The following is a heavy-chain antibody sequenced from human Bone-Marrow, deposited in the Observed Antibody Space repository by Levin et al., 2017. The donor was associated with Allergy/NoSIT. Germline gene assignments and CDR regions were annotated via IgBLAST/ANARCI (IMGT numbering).Heavy chain of an antibody. J-gene: IGHJ4*02. D-gene: IGHD5-18*01. Sequence: GGSLRLSCAASGFTFSNAWMAWVRQAPGKGLEWVGRIKSKTGGGTTDYAAPVKGRFTISRDDSKNTLHLQMNSLKTEDTAVYYCVLYTSGYFPYWGQGTLVTVSS. V-gene: IGHV3-15*01. CDR2: IKSKTGGGTT. CDR1: GFTFSNAW. CDR3: VLYTSGYFPY.